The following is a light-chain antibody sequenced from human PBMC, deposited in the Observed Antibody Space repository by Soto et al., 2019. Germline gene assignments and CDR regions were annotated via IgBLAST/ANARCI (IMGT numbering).Light chain of an antibody. V-gene: IGKV1-5*01. J-gene: IGKJ1*01. CDR1: QTISPW. Sequence: DIQVTQSPPTLSASVGDRVTITCRASQTISPWMDWYQQKPGKAPKLLVYDASTLQSGVASRFSGSGSGTELNLIISGLQPDDSATYYCQQYTNTNNPWMFGQGTKVEI. CDR2: DAS. CDR3: QQYTNTNNPWM.